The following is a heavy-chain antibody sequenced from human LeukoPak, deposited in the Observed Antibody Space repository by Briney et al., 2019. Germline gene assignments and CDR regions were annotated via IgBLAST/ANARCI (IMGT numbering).Heavy chain of an antibody. D-gene: IGHD6-19*01. J-gene: IGHJ4*02. CDR1: GFTFSSYW. V-gene: IGHV3-74*01. Sequence: PGGTLRLSCAASGFTFSSYWMHWVRQAPGKGLVWVSRINSDGSSTSYADSVKGRFTISRDNAKNTLYLQMNSLRAEDTAVYYCAKDRIAVAGNPDYWGQGTLVTVSS. CDR2: INSDGSST. CDR3: AKDRIAVAGNPDY.